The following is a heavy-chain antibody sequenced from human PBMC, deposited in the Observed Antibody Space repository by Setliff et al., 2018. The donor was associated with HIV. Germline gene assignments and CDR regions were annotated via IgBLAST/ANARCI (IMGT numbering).Heavy chain of an antibody. J-gene: IGHJ6*03. D-gene: IGHD4-4*01. CDR2: VNHSGST. Sequence: SETLSLTCAVYGGSFSGYYWSWIRQPPGKGLEWIGEVNHSGSTNYNPSLKSRVTISVAMSKNQFSLKVNSVTAADTAKYICARGTVSTSYYYYMDVWDKGTTVTVSS. V-gene: IGHV4-34*01. CDR3: ARGTVSTSYYYYMDV. CDR1: GGSFSGYY.